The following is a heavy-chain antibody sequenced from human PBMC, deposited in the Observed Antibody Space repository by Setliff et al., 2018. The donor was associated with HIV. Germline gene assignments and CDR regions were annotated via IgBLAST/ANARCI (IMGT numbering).Heavy chain of an antibody. Sequence: SQTLSLTCAVYGGSLSDSYYNWFRQPPGKGLEWIGEISHSGRTSYNSSLKSRVTMSVDASKNHISLTLTSLTAADTAVYYCAREQRLPGVQPPYWYFDLWGRGTLVTVSS. CDR1: GGSLSDSY. CDR2: ISHSGRT. J-gene: IGHJ2*01. V-gene: IGHV4-34*01. D-gene: IGHD6-25*01. CDR3: AREQRLPGVQPPYWYFDL.